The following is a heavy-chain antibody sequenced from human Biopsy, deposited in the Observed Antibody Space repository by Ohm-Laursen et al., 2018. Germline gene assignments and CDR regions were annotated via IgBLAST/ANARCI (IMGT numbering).Heavy chain of an antibody. Sequence: ASVKVSCKASGYTFTNYYMHWVRQAPGQGLEWMGIINPSGSDATYAQKFQGRVTMARDTSTSTAYMDLRSLTSDDTAIYYCARGMAVAVTLYYFDYWGQGSLLTVSS. CDR2: INPSGSDA. CDR1: GYTFTNYY. CDR3: ARGMAVAVTLYYFDY. J-gene: IGHJ4*02. V-gene: IGHV1-46*01. D-gene: IGHD6-19*01.